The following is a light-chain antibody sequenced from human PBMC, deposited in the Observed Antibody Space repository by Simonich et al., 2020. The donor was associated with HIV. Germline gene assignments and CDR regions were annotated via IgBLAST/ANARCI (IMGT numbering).Light chain of an antibody. CDR2: DVS. J-gene: IGLJ2*01. Sequence: HSALTQPASVSGSPGQSITISCTGTSSDFGGYDYVSWYQQHPGKAPKLMIYDVSNRPSGVSNRFSGSKSGSTASLTISGLQAEDEADYYCSSYTSSNTLVFGGGTKLTVL. CDR3: SSYTSSNTLV. V-gene: IGLV2-14*01. CDR1: SSDFGGYDY.